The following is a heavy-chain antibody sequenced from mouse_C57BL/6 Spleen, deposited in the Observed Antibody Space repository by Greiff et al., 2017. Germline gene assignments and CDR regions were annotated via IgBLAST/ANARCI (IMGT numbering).Heavy chain of an antibody. CDR2: IYPGDGDT. CDR1: GYAFSSYW. V-gene: IGHV1-80*01. J-gene: IGHJ4*01. Sequence: QVQLQQSGAELVKPGASVKISCKASGYAFSSYWMNWVKQRPGKGLEGIGQIYPGDGDTNYNGKFKGKATLTSDKSSSPAYMPLRSLTSEDSAVYFCARGQLRLLGAMDYWGQGTSVTVSS. D-gene: IGHD3-2*02. CDR3: ARGQLRLLGAMDY.